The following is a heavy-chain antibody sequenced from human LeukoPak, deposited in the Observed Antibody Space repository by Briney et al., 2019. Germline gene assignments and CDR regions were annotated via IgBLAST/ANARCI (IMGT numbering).Heavy chain of an antibody. CDR1: GYPISNHNF. Sequence: SETLSLTCSVPGYPISNHNFWGWIRQPPGKGLEWVGTLYHTGSTNHNPSLKSRVTISVDTSKNQFSLKLSSVTAADTAVYYCARVVYSGYDFRGAMDVWGKGTTVTVSS. J-gene: IGHJ6*03. CDR2: LYHTGST. D-gene: IGHD5-12*01. CDR3: ARVVYSGYDFRGAMDV. V-gene: IGHV4-38-2*02.